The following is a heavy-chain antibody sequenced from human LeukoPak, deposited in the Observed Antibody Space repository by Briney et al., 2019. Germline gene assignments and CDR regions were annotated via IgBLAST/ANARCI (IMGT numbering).Heavy chain of an antibody. CDR2: IYPGDSDT. Sequence: GESLKISCKGSGYRFTSDWIGWVRQMPGKGLEWMGIIYPGDSDTRYSPSFQGQVTISADKSVNTTYLQWSSLKASDTAMYYCARLSGRVVCSAGSCYIDSWGQGTLVTVSS. CDR3: ARLSGRVVCSAGSCYIDS. CDR1: GYRFTSDW. V-gene: IGHV5-51*01. D-gene: IGHD2-15*01. J-gene: IGHJ4*02.